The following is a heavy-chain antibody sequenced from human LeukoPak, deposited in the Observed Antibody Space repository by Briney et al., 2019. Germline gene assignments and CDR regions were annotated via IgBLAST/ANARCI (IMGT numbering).Heavy chain of an antibody. CDR2: ISRSGSTK. Sequence: GGSLRLSCAASGFTFSDYNMRWIRQAPGKGLEWVSSISRSGSTKYYADSVKGRFTISRDNAKNSLFLQMNSLRAEDTAVYYCATSLSGWGTYHYMNVWGKGTTVTISS. V-gene: IGHV3-11*04. CDR1: GFTFSDYN. J-gene: IGHJ6*03. CDR3: ATSLSGWGTYHYMNV. D-gene: IGHD6-19*01.